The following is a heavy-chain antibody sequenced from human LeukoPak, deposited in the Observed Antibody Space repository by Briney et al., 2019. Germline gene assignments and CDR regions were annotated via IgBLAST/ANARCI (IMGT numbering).Heavy chain of an antibody. V-gene: IGHV4-61*05. D-gene: IGHD6-13*01. CDR3: ARGVGSSSWSYYYYYMDV. CDR1: GVSISSSNSY. J-gene: IGHJ6*03. Sequence: PSETLSLTCTVSGVSISSSNSYWGWIRQPPGKGLEWIGYIYYSGSTNYNPSLKSRVTISVDTSKNQFSLKLSSVTAADTAVYYCARGVGSSSWSYYYYYMDVWGKGTTVTISS. CDR2: IYYSGST.